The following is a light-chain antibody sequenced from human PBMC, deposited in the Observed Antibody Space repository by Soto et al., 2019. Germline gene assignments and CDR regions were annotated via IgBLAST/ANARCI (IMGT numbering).Light chain of an antibody. CDR2: GTS. CDR1: QSVSSSY. V-gene: IGKV3-20*01. J-gene: IGKJ1*01. CDR3: QQYGNSRWT. Sequence: EIVLTQSPDTLSLSPGERATLACRASQSVSSSYLAWYQQTPGQAPRLLIYGTSHRATGIPDRFGGSGSGADFTLNISRLETEDFAVYYGQQYGNSRWTFGQGTKVEIK.